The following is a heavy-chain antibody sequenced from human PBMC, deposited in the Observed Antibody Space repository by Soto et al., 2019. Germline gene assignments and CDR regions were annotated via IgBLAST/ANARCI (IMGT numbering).Heavy chain of an antibody. CDR2: IIPIFGTA. CDR1: GGTFSSYA. J-gene: IGHJ4*02. D-gene: IGHD3-3*01. V-gene: IGHV1-69*06. Sequence: QVQLVRSGAEVKKPGSSVKVSCKASGGTFSSYAISWVRQAPGQGREWMGGIIPIFGTANYAQKFQGRVTITADKSTSTAYMELSSLRSEDTAVYYCARDLFWREVAGHTTGNFDYWGQGTLVTVSS. CDR3: ARDLFWREVAGHTTGNFDY.